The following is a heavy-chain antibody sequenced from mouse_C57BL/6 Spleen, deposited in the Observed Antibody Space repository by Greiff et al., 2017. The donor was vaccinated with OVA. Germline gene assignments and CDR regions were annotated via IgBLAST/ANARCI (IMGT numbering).Heavy chain of an antibody. J-gene: IGHJ2*01. CDR3: ARLPDY. CDR2: INPSSGYT. V-gene: IGHV1-7*01. Sequence: QVQLQQPGAELAKPGASVKLSCKASGYTFTSYWMHWVKQRPGQGLEWIGYINPSSGYTKYKQKFKDKATLTVDKSSSTAYMQLSSLTYEDSAVYYCARLPDYWGQGTTLTVSS. CDR1: GYTFTSYW.